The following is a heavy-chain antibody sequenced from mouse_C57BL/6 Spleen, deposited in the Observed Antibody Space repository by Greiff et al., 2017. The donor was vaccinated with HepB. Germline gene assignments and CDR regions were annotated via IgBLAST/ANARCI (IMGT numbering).Heavy chain of an antibody. Sequence: EVQLQESGPGLVKPSQSLSLTCSVTGYSITSGYYWNWIRQFPGNKLEWMGYISYDGSNNYNPSLKNRISITRDTSKNQFFLKLNSVTTEDTATYYCARVYGSSYVDCWGQGTTLTVSS. CDR2: ISYDGSN. J-gene: IGHJ2*01. CDR1: GYSITSGYY. V-gene: IGHV3-6*01. CDR3: ARVYGSSYVDC. D-gene: IGHD1-1*01.